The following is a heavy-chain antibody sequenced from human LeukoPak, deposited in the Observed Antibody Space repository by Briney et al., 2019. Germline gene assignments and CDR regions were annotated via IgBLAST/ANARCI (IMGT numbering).Heavy chain of an antibody. J-gene: IGHJ4*02. V-gene: IGHV3-53*01. D-gene: IGHD4-17*01. CDR3: ARADDFGDYDC. CDR1: GFTVSSKY. Sequence: GGSLRLSCAASGFTVSSKYMSWVRQAPGKGLEWVSIIYPGGTTYYADSVKGRFTTSRDNSKNTVYLQMNSLKADDAAVYYCARADDFGDYDCWGQGTLVTVSS. CDR2: IYPGGTT.